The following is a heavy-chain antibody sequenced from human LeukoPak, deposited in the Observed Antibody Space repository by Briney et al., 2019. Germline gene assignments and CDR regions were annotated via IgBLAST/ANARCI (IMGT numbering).Heavy chain of an antibody. CDR3: ARWCGGDCYHFDY. CDR1: GGSISNGDHY. CDR2: IYYSGST. J-gene: IGHJ4*02. D-gene: IGHD2-21*02. V-gene: IGHV4-39*01. Sequence: PSETLSLTCTVSGGSISNGDHYWGWIRQPPGKGLEWIGSIYYSGSTYYNPSLKSRVTISVDTSKNQFSLKLSSVTAADTAVYYCARWCGGDCYHFDYWGQGTLVTVSS.